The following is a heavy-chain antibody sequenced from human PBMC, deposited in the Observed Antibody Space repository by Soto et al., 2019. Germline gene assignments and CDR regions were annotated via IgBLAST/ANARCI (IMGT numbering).Heavy chain of an antibody. CDR3: AKDIGPMVFAPRGGMDV. CDR1: GFTFDDYA. V-gene: IGHV3-9*01. D-gene: IGHD2-8*01. CDR2: ISWNSGSI. J-gene: IGHJ6*02. Sequence: DVQLVESGGGLVQPGRSLRLSCAASGFTFDDYAMHWVRQAPGEGLEWVSGISWNSGSIGYADSVKGRFTISRDNVKNSLYLQMNRLRVEDTALYYCAKDIGPMVFAPRGGMDVWGQGTTVTVSS.